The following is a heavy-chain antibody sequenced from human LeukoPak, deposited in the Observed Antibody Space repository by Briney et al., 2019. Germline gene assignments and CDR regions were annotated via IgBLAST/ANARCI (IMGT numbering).Heavy chain of an antibody. CDR1: GGSTSPYY. V-gene: IGHV4-59*01. Sequence: PSEALSLTCSVSGGSTSPYYWSWVRQPPGKGLEWIGYVSYSGSADYNPSLKSRVIISIDTSKNQFSLRLSSLTAADTAVYYCARENDRYGRVDYWGQGTQVTVSS. J-gene: IGHJ4*02. D-gene: IGHD5-18*01. CDR2: VSYSGSA. CDR3: ARENDRYGRVDY.